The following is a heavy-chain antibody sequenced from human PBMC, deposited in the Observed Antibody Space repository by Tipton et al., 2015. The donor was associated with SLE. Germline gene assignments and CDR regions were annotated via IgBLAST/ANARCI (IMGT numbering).Heavy chain of an antibody. CDR2: INHSGST. J-gene: IGHJ4*02. D-gene: IGHD2-15*01. Sequence: LRLSCAASGFTFSSYSMNWVRQAPGKGLEWIGEINHSGSTNYNPSLKSRVTISVDTSKNQFSLKLSSVTAADTAVYYCASHGWPYYFDYWGQGTLVTVSS. CDR3: ASHGWPYYFDY. CDR1: GFTFSSYS. V-gene: IGHV4-34*01.